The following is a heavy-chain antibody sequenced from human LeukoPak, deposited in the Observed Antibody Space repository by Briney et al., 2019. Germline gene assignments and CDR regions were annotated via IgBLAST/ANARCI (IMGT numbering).Heavy chain of an antibody. CDR1: GFTFSSYE. CDR3: AHQSSGWQYYFDY. Sequence: GGSLRLSCAASGFTFSSYEMNWVRQAPGKGLGWVSCISSSGSTIYYADSVKGRFTISRDNAKNSLYPQMNSLRAEDTAVYYCAHQSSGWQYYFDYWGQGTLVTVSS. J-gene: IGHJ4*02. CDR2: ISSSGSTI. V-gene: IGHV3-48*03. D-gene: IGHD6-19*01.